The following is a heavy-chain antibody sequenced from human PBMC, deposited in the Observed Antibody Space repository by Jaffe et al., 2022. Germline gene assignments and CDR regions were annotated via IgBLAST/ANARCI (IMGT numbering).Heavy chain of an antibody. V-gene: IGHV1-69*01. CDR1: GGSLSPYG. CDR3: ARFTSDETLIGHGPSYSRFDP. Sequence: QVQLVQSGAEVKKPGSSVKVSCKASGGSLSPYGFNWVRQAPGQGLEWMAGTFPILGTPIYAQNFKDRLTLTADESTGTAYMELSSLRFEDTAMYYCARFTSDETLIGHGPSYSRFDPWGQGTLVTVSS. J-gene: IGHJ5*02. CDR2: TFPILGTP. D-gene: IGHD3-9*01.